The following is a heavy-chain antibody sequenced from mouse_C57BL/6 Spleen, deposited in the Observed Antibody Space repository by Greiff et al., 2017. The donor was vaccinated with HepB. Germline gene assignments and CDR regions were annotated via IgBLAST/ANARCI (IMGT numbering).Heavy chain of an antibody. CDR3: ARDYGSLYYFDY. Sequence: VQLQQPGAELVMPVASVKLSCKASGYTFPSYWMHWVKPRPGQGLEWIGEIDPSDSYTNYNQKFKGKSTLTVDKSSSTAYMQLSSLTSEDSAVYYCARDYGSLYYFDYWGQGTTLTVSS. D-gene: IGHD1-1*01. CDR2: IDPSDSYT. V-gene: IGHV1-69*01. J-gene: IGHJ2*01. CDR1: GYTFPSYW.